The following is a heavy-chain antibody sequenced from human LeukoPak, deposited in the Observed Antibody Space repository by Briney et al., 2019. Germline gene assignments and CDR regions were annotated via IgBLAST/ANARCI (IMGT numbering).Heavy chain of an antibody. J-gene: IGHJ1*01. CDR3: AKDGVASGYSRDYFQH. Sequence: PGGSLRLSCAASGISLSSYAMSWVRQAPGKGLEWVSSIIGSGSSTYYADSVKGRFTISSDNSKSTLYLQMNSLRVEDTAVYYCAKDGVASGYSRDYFQHWGQGTLVTVSS. V-gene: IGHV3-23*01. D-gene: IGHD3-22*01. CDR1: GISLSSYA. CDR2: IIGSGSST.